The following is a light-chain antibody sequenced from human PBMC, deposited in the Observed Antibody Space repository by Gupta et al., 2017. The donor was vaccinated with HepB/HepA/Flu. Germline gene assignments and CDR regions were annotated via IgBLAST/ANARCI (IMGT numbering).Light chain of an antibody. CDR3: QQSYSAYT. J-gene: IGKJ2*01. CDR2: TTS. Sequence: DIQMTQSPSSLSASVGDRVTITCRASQSISSFLNWYQQKPGKAPKLLIHTTSNLQSGVPSRFSGSGAGKDFILTSSRLQHEDFATYYWQQSYSAYTFGQGTKLEIK. V-gene: IGKV1-39*01. CDR1: QSISSF.